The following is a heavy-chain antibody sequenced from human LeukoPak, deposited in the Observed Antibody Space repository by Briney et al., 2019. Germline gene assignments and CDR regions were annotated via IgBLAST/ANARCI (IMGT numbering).Heavy chain of an antibody. CDR3: ARVFRRYGSGSYSPLDY. V-gene: IGHV3-74*01. D-gene: IGHD3-10*01. CDR1: GFTFSSYW. J-gene: IGHJ4*02. CDR2: INSDGSST. Sequence: GGSLRLSCAASGFTFSSYWMHWVRQAPGKGLVWVSRINSDGSSTSYADSVKGRFTISRDNAKNTLYLQMNSLRAEDTAVYYCARVFRRYGSGSYSPLDYWGQGTLVTVSS.